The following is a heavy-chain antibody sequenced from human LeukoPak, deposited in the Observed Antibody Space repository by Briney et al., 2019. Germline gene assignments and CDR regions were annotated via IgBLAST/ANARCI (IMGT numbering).Heavy chain of an antibody. CDR3: AREIYCTGTNCRRSYYYYHYYGMDV. V-gene: IGHV3-33*01. D-gene: IGHD2-2*01. CDR1: GFTFSSYG. J-gene: IGHJ6*02. CDR2: IWYDGSNE. Sequence: PGGSLRLSCAASGFTFSSYGMHWVRQAPGKGLEWVAVIWYDGSNEYYADSAKGRFTISRDNSKNTLYLQMNSLRAEDTAVYYCAREIYCTGTNCRRSYYYYHYYGMDVWGQGTTVTVSS.